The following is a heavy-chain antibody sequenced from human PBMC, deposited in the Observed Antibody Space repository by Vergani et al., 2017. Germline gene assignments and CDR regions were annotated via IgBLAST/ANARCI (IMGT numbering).Heavy chain of an antibody. D-gene: IGHD3-3*01. CDR3: AKDQEESGVGPTSLGTFDY. V-gene: IGHV3-23*01. Sequence: EVQLLESGGGLVQPGGSLRLSCAASGFTFSSYAMSWVRQAPGKGLEWVSAISGSGGSTYYADSVKGRFTISRDNSKNTLYLQMNSLRAEDTAVYYCAKDQEESGVGPTSLGTFDYWGQGTLVTVSS. CDR1: GFTFSSYA. J-gene: IGHJ4*02. CDR2: ISGSGGST.